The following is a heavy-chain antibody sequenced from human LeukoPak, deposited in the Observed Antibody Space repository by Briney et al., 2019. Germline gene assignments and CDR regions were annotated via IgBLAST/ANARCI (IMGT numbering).Heavy chain of an antibody. D-gene: IGHD4-23*01. CDR2: ISTDGHDN. CDR1: GFTFSSYP. Sequence: AGGSLRLSCAASGFTFSSYPMHWVRQVPGKGLEWLVVISTDGHDNHYADSVKGRFTITRDNAKNSLYLQINSLRDEDTAVYYCAAERRGSSYYDGKEAFDHWGQGTLVAVSS. V-gene: IGHV3-30*04. CDR3: AAERRGSSYYDGKEAFDH. J-gene: IGHJ4*02.